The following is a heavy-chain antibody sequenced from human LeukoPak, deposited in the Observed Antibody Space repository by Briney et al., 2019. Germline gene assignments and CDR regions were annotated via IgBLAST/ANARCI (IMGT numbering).Heavy chain of an antibody. J-gene: IGHJ2*01. Sequence: PGGSLRLSCAASGFTVSSNYMSWVRQAPGKGLEWVSIIYSGGSTFYADSVKGRFTISRDNSKNTLYLQMNSLRAEDTAVYYCAREVVVVVAAYYWYFDLWGRGTLVTVSS. CDR1: GFTVSSNY. D-gene: IGHD2-15*01. CDR3: AREVVVVVAAYYWYFDL. CDR2: IYSGGST. V-gene: IGHV3-53*01.